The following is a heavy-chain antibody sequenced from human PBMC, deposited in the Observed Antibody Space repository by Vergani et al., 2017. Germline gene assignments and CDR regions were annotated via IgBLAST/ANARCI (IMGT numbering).Heavy chain of an antibody. CDR3: ARRVRYCSSTSCSYMDV. CDR1: GGSFSGYY. V-gene: IGHV4-34*01. CDR2: INHSGST. D-gene: IGHD2-2*01. Sequence: QVQLQQWGAGLLKPSETLSLTCAVYGGSFSGYYWSWIRQPPGKGLEWIGEINHSGSTNYNPSLKSRVTISVDTSKNQFSLNLSSVTAADTAVYYCARRVRYCSSTSCSYMDVWGKGP. J-gene: IGHJ6*03.